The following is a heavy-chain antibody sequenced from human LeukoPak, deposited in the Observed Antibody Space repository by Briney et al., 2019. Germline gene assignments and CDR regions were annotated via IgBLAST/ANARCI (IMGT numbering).Heavy chain of an antibody. CDR1: GGSFSGYY. D-gene: IGHD6-19*01. J-gene: IGHJ4*02. Sequence: SETLSLTCAVYGGSFSGYYWSWIRQPPGKGLEWIGEVNHSGSTNYNPSLKSRVTISVDTSKNQFSLKLSSVTAADTAVYYCARGRYSSGWYGDYWGQGTLVTVSS. V-gene: IGHV4-34*01. CDR3: ARGRYSSGWYGDY. CDR2: VNHSGST.